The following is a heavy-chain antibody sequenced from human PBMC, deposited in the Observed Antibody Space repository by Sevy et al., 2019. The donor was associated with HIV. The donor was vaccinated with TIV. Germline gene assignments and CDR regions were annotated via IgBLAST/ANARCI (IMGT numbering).Heavy chain of an antibody. CDR3: ARGAAGTRESYYYYMDV. CDR1: GFTFSSYW. CDR2: IKQDGSEK. D-gene: IGHD6-19*01. Sequence: GGSLRLSCAASGFTFSSYWMSWVRQAPGKGLEWVANIKQDGSEKYYVDSVKGRFTISRDNAKNSLYLQMNSLRAEDTAVYYCARGAAGTRESYYYYMDVWGKWTTVTVSS. J-gene: IGHJ6*03. V-gene: IGHV3-7*03.